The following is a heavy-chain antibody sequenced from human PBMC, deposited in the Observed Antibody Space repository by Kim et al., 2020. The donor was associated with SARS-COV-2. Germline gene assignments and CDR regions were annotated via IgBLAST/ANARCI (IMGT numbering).Heavy chain of an antibody. CDR1: GFTFSSYD. CDR2: IGTAGDT. V-gene: IGHV3-13*04. J-gene: IGHJ6*02. D-gene: IGHD3-10*01. Sequence: GGSLRLSCAASGFTFSSYDMHWVRQATGKGLEWVSAIGTAGDTYYPGSVRGRFTISRENAKNSLYLQMNSLRAGDTAVYYCARGGVMVRGVIYYYYGMDVWGQETTVTVSS. CDR3: ARGGVMVRGVIYYYYGMDV.